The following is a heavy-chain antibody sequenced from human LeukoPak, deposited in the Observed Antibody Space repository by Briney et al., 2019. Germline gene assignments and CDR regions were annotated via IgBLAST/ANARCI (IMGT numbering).Heavy chain of an antibody. CDR2: INHSGST. CDR1: GGSFSGYY. D-gene: IGHD4-17*01. Sequence: SETLSLTCAVYGGSFSGYYWSWIRQPPGKGLEWIGEINHSGSTNYNPSLKSRVTISEDMSKNQFSLKLSSVTAADTAVYYCARSPPNYGEDYWGQGTLVTVSS. CDR3: ARSPPNYGEDY. J-gene: IGHJ4*02. V-gene: IGHV4-34*01.